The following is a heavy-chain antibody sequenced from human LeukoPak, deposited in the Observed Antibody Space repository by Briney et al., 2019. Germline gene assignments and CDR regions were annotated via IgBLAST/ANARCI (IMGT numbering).Heavy chain of an antibody. V-gene: IGHV4-39*07. Sequence: SETLSLTCTVSGGSISSSSYYWGWIRQPPGKGLEWIGRIYTGGGTNYNPSLKSRVTMSVDTSKNQFSLKLSSVTAADTAVYYCARETTYYYGSGSYYNVRFDYWGQEPWSPSPQ. J-gene: IGHJ4*01. D-gene: IGHD3-10*01. CDR1: GGSISSSSYY. CDR2: IYTGGGT. CDR3: ARETTYYYGSGSYYNVRFDY.